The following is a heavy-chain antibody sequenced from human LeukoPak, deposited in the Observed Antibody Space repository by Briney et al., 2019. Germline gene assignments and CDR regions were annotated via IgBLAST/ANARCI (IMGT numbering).Heavy chain of an antibody. Sequence: ASVKVSCKASGYTFTSYAMNWVRQAPGQGLEWMGWINTNTGNPTYAQGFTGRFVFSLDTSVSTAYLQISSLKAEDTAVYYCARDLSQPYDILTGGAARWGQGTLVTVSS. D-gene: IGHD3-9*01. CDR1: GYTFTSYA. V-gene: IGHV7-4-1*02. CDR3: ARDLSQPYDILTGGAAR. CDR2: INTNTGNP. J-gene: IGHJ4*02.